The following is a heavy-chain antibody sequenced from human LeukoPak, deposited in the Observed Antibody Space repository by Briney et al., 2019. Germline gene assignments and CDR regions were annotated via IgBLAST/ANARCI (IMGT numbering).Heavy chain of an antibody. V-gene: IGHV1-3*01. D-gene: IGHD3-3*01. CDR1: GYTFTSYA. CDR2: INAGNGNT. Sequence: ASVKVSCKASGYTFTSYAMHWVRQAPGQRLEWMGWINAGNGNTKYSQKFQGRVTMTRDTSTSTVYMELSSLRSEDTAVYYCARAPWYDFWSGSIDYWGQGTLVTVSS. J-gene: IGHJ4*02. CDR3: ARAPWYDFWSGSIDY.